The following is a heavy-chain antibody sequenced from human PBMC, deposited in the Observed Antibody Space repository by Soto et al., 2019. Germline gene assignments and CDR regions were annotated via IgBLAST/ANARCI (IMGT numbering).Heavy chain of an antibody. CDR1: GGSFSEYY. J-gene: IGHJ4*02. CDR3: ARAPAGRVVTASAIDS. D-gene: IGHD2-15*01. Sequence: SETLSLTCAVYGGSFSEYYWSWIRQPPGKGLEWIGEINHSGSTNYNPSLKSRVTISVDTSKNQFSLKLNSVTAADTAVYYCARAPAGRVVTASAIDSWGQGTLVTVSS. CDR2: INHSGST. V-gene: IGHV4-34*01.